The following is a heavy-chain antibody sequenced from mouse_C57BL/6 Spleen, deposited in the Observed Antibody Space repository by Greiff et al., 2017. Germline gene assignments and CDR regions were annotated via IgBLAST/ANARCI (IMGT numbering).Heavy chain of an antibody. Sequence: VQLQQPGAELVMPGASVKLSCKASGYTFTSYWMHWVKQRPGQGLEWIGEIDPSDSYTNYNQKFKGKSTLTVDKSSSTAYMQLSSLTSEDSAVYYCARPTKGYFDVWGTGTTVTVSS. CDR1: GYTFTSYW. J-gene: IGHJ1*03. CDR3: ARPTKGYFDV. V-gene: IGHV1-69*01. D-gene: IGHD2-10*01. CDR2: IDPSDSYT.